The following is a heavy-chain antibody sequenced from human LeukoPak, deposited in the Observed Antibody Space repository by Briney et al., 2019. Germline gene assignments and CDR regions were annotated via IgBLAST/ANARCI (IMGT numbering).Heavy chain of an antibody. CDR2: IYYSGST. Sequence: SETLSLTCTVSGGSISSSSNYWGWIRQPPGKGLESFRSIYYSGSTNYNPSLKSRVTISVDTSKNQFSLKLSSVTAADTGVYYCAARPVYCGGDCQVGAFDIWGQGTMVTVSS. CDR3: AARPVYCGGDCQVGAFDI. D-gene: IGHD2-21*02. J-gene: IGHJ3*02. V-gene: IGHV4-39*07. CDR1: GGSISSSSNY.